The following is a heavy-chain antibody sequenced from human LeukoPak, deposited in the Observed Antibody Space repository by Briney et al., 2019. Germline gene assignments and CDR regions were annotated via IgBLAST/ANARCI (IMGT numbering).Heavy chain of an antibody. CDR3: ARDHLYAFDI. CDR2: INGASDTI. V-gene: IGHV3-48*01. J-gene: IGHJ3*02. Sequence: GGSLRLSCAASGFAFSAYSMNWVRQAPGKGLEWLSYINGASDTIYYADSVKGRFTISRDNAQNSLYLHMNSLRGEDTAVYYCARDHLYAFDIWGQGATVTVSS. CDR1: GFAFSAYS.